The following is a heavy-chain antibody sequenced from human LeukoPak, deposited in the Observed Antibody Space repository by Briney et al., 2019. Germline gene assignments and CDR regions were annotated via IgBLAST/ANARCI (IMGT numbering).Heavy chain of an antibody. J-gene: IGHJ4*02. D-gene: IGHD6-6*01. CDR2: MSWNSGSI. CDR1: GFTFDDYA. Sequence: GGSLRLSCAASGFTFDDYAMHWVRQAPGKGLEWVSGMSWNSGSIGYADSVKGRFTISRDNAKNSLYLQMNSLRAEDTALYYCAKARISIAARPEYYFDYWGQGTLVTVSS. V-gene: IGHV3-9*01. CDR3: AKARISIAARPEYYFDY.